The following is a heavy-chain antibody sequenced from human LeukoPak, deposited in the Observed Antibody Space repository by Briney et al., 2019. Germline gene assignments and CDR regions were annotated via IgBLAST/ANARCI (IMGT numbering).Heavy chain of an antibody. J-gene: IGHJ4*02. D-gene: IGHD3-3*01. CDR1: GGSISSSN. CDR3: ANSIRG. Sequence: QPSETLSLTCAVSGGSISSSNWWSWVRQAPGKGLEWVSVISGGGGSTYYADSVKGRFTISSDNSKNTLYLQMNSLRAEDTAVYYCANSIRGWGQGTLVTVSS. CDR2: ISGGGGST. V-gene: IGHV3-23*01.